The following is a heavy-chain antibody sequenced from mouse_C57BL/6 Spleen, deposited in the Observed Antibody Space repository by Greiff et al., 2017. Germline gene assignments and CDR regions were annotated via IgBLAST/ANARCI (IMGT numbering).Heavy chain of an antibody. Sequence: QVQLQQSGAELVKPGASVKISCKASGYTFTDYYINWVKQRPGQGLEWIGKIGPGSGSTYYNEKFKGKATLTADKSSSTAYMQLSSLTSEDSAVYFCASPFYYDYDEDYAMDYWGQGTSVTVSS. CDR2: IGPGSGST. V-gene: IGHV1-77*01. D-gene: IGHD2-4*01. J-gene: IGHJ4*01. CDR1: GYTFTDYY. CDR3: ASPFYYDYDEDYAMDY.